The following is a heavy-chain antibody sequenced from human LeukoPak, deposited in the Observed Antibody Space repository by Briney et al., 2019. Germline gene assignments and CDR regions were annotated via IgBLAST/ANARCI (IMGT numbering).Heavy chain of an antibody. V-gene: IGHV4-39*01. CDR2: IYYSGST. J-gene: IGHJ4*02. Sequence: PSETLSLTRTVSGGSISSSTYYWGWTRHPPGKGLEWIGCIYYSGSTYYNPSLTSRVTISVDTSKNQFSLRLSSATAADTAVYYCARHYMGSYYNHGLDYWGQGTVVTVSS. CDR1: GGSISSSTYY. CDR3: ARHYMGSYYNHGLDY. D-gene: IGHD3-10*01.